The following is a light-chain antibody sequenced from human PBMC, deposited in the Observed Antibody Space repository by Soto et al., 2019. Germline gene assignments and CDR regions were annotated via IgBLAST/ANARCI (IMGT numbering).Light chain of an antibody. V-gene: IGKV3-20*01. CDR3: QQYGNSPWT. Sequence: EIVLTQSPGTLSLSPGERTTLSCRASQSVTGTYLAWYQQKPGQTPSLLIYGTSSRATGTPDRFSGSGSGTDFTLTISRLEPEDSAVYYCQQYGNSPWTFGQGTKVEIK. CDR1: QSVTGTY. CDR2: GTS. J-gene: IGKJ1*01.